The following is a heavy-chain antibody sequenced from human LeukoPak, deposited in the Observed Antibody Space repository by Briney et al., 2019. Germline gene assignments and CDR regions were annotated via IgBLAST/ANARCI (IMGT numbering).Heavy chain of an antibody. Sequence: GGSLRLSCEASGFTFSNYWMHWVRQGPGKGLVWVSRINGAGSSTSYADSVKGRFTISRDNAKNTLFLQMNSLRAEDTAVYYCARDRRLLKAFDIWGQGTMVTVSS. CDR3: ARDRRLLKAFDI. CDR2: INGAGSST. V-gene: IGHV3-74*01. J-gene: IGHJ3*02. CDR1: GFTFSNYW.